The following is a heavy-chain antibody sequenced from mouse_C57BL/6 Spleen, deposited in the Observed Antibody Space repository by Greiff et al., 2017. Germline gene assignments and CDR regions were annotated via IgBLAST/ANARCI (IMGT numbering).Heavy chain of an antibody. CDR3: ARDYGSSYEGYFDY. Sequence: VQLQQSGAELARPGASVKLSCKASGYTFTSYGISWVKQRPGQGLEWIGEIYPRSGNTYYNEKFKGKATLTADKSSSTAYMELRSLTSEDSAVYFCARDYGSSYEGYFDYWGQGTTLTVSS. V-gene: IGHV1-81*01. CDR2: IYPRSGNT. D-gene: IGHD1-1*01. J-gene: IGHJ2*01. CDR1: GYTFTSYG.